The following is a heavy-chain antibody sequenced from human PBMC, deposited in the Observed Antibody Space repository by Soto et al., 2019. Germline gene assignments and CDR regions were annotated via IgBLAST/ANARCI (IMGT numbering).Heavy chain of an antibody. CDR1: GYTFTSYD. D-gene: IGHD5-18*01. CDR3: ARGLIPYSYGYTGGFDP. J-gene: IGHJ5*02. Sequence: ASVKVSCKASGYTFTSYDINWVRQATGQGLEWMGWMNPNSGNTGYAQKFQGRVTMTRNTSISTAYMELSSLRSEDTAVYYCARGLIPYSYGYTGGFDPWGQGTLVTVSS. V-gene: IGHV1-8*01. CDR2: MNPNSGNT.